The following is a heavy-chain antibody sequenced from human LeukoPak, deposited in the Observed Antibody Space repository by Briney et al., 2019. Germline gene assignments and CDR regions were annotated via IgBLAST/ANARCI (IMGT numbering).Heavy chain of an antibody. Sequence: GGSLRLSCAASGFTFASYAMSWVRQAPGKGLEWVSGISGGGTTYFADSVKGRFTISRDNAKNSLYLQMNSLRAEDTAMYYCARHIPRGNNFFDYWGQGTLVTVSS. CDR2: ISGGGTT. V-gene: IGHV3-23*01. D-gene: IGHD3-16*01. CDR3: ARHIPRGNNFFDY. CDR1: GFTFASYA. J-gene: IGHJ4*02.